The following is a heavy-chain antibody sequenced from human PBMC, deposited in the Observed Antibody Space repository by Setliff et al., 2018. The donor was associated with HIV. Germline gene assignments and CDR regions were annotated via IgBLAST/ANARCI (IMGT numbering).Heavy chain of an antibody. Sequence: GGSLRLSCATSGFTFSNFWMTWVRQAPGKGLEWVANIRQDGSEIYYVDSVKGRFTLSRDNSENALFLQMNSLRPEDTAVYYCARLRPYNSALDYWGQGTLVSVSS. CDR2: IRQDGSEI. CDR3: ARLRPYNSALDY. CDR1: GFTFSNFW. V-gene: IGHV3-7*01. D-gene: IGHD3-10*01. J-gene: IGHJ4*02.